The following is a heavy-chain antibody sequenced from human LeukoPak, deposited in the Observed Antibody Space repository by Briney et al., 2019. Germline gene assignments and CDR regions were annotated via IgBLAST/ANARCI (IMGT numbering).Heavy chain of an antibody. CDR1: GGSISSYY. CDR3: ARHGDVRYFDWLKDGFDY. J-gene: IGHJ4*02. D-gene: IGHD3-9*01. Sequence: SETLSLTCTVFGGSISSYYWSWIRKPPGKGLEWIGYIYNSGITNKNPSLKSRVTISGDTSKNQFSLKLSSVTAADTAVYYCARHGDVRYFDWLKDGFDYWGQGTLVTVST. V-gene: IGHV4-4*09. CDR2: IYNSGIT.